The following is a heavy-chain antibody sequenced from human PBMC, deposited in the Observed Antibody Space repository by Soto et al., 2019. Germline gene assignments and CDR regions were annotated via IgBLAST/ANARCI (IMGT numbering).Heavy chain of an antibody. D-gene: IGHD4-17*01. V-gene: IGHV4-30-2*01. CDR3: VVGVTTVTTYDY. Sequence: LQLQESGSGLVKPSQTLSLTCAVSGGSLISGTYSWTWIRQPPGKGLEWIGYMYHSGSTYYTPSLTTRVSISADRSKTQFSLKLSSVPAADTAVYYCVVGVTTVTTYDYWGQGALFTVSS. J-gene: IGHJ4*02. CDR2: MYHSGST. CDR1: GGSLISGTYS.